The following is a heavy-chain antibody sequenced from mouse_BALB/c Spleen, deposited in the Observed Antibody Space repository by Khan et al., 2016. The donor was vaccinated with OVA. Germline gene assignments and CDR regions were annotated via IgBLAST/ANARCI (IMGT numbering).Heavy chain of an antibody. Sequence: IQLVQSGAELVRPGALVKLSCKASGFNIKDYYVHWVKQRPEQGLEWIGWIDPENGKTVYDPKFQGKASIKGDTSSNTAYLQLNSLTSEDAAVYYCARSGYFAWFGYWGQGTLVTVSA. J-gene: IGHJ3*01. D-gene: IGHD2-3*01. CDR3: ARSGYFAWFGY. CDR1: GFNIKDYY. V-gene: IGHV14-1*02. CDR2: IDPENGKT.